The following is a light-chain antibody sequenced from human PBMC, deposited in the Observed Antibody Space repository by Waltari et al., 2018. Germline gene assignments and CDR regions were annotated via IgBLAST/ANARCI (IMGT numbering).Light chain of an antibody. CDR2: SND. CDR1: NSNIGSST. J-gene: IGLJ2*01. V-gene: IGLV1-44*01. CDR3: ATWDARLTAVV. Sequence: QSVVTQSPSASGAPGQRVTISCSGSNSNIGSSTVNWYQKVPGTAPRLLIYSNDQRPSGVPDRFSASKSGTSASLAISGLQSKDEADYYCATWDARLTAVVCGGGTKVTVL.